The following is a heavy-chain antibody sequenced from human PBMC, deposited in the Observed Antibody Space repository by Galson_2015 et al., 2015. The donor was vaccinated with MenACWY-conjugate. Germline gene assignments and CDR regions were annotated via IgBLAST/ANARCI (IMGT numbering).Heavy chain of an antibody. Sequence: VKVSCKASEDTFTHYAIHWVRQAPGQGLEWMGWIIAGNGNTKSSQHFQGRLTITRDTSANTIYMDLSSLRSEDTAVYYCARNFYASNGYYNSWGQGTLVTVSS. CDR2: IIAGNGNT. D-gene: IGHD3-9*01. CDR1: EDTFTHYA. V-gene: IGHV1-3*01. J-gene: IGHJ1*01. CDR3: ARNFYASNGYYNS.